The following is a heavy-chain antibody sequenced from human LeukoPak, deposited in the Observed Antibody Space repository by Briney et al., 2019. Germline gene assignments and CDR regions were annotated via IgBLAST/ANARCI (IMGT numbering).Heavy chain of an antibody. V-gene: IGHV1-2*02. CDR3: ARSIAAAGTRYYGMDV. CDR1: GYTLTGYY. CDR2: INPNSGGT. D-gene: IGHD6-13*01. J-gene: IGHJ6*02. Sequence: GASVKVSCKASGYTLTGYYMHWVRQAPGQGLEWMGWINPNSGGTNYAQKFQGRVTMTRDTSISTAYMELSRLRSDDTAVYYCARSIAAAGTRYYGMDVWGQGTTVTVSS.